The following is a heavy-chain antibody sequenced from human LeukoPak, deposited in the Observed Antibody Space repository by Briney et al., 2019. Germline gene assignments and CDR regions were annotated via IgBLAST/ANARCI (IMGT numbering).Heavy chain of an antibody. CDR3: ARDTKPGTIFGVVRSYYMDV. CDR1: GFTFSSYG. Sequence: PGGSLRLSCPASGFTFSSYGMHWVRQAPGKGLEWVAFIRYDGSNKYYADSVKGRFTISRDNSKNTLYLQMNSLRAEDTAVYYCARDTKPGTIFGVVRSYYMDVWGKGTTVTVSS. V-gene: IGHV3-30*02. D-gene: IGHD3-3*01. J-gene: IGHJ6*03. CDR2: IRYDGSNK.